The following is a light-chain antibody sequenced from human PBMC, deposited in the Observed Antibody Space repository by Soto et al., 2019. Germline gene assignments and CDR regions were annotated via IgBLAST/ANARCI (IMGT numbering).Light chain of an antibody. CDR2: AAS. J-gene: IGKJ5*01. CDR3: RQRYRTFPLT. V-gene: IGKV1-39*01. CDR1: QIISNY. Sequence: ASGGDRVHITCVASQIISNYLNWYPEKPGKARKVLIYAASSLQSGVPSRFSGSGSGRKFTLTISSRQPEDLAAYYYRQRYRTFPLTFGQGTRLEIK.